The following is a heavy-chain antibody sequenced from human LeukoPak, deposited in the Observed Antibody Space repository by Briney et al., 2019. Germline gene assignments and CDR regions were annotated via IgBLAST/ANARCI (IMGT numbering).Heavy chain of an antibody. CDR1: GFNFNDYY. CDR3: ARVVSSRFTVGFDP. CDR2: ITTGRTL. Sequence: GGSLRLSCAASGFNFNDYYMSWIRQAPGKGLEWVSYITTGRTLSYADSVKGRFTISRDNAKNSLLLQMKSLRVEDTAVYYCARVVSSRFTVGFDPWGQGTLVTVSS. J-gene: IGHJ5*02. D-gene: IGHD5/OR15-5a*01. V-gene: IGHV3-11*04.